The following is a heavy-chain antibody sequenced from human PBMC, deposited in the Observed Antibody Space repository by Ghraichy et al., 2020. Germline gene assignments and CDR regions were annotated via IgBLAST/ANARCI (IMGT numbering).Heavy chain of an antibody. J-gene: IGHJ4*02. Sequence: SETLSLTCAVYGGSFSGYYWSWIRQPPGKGLEWIGEIFHSGSTNYNPSLKSRITISLDKSKNQFSLKMTSVTAADTAVYYCAREIDQLRYFDSWGQGTLVTVSS. CDR1: GGSFSGYY. V-gene: IGHV4-34*12. D-gene: IGHD2-2*01. CDR2: IFHSGST. CDR3: AREIDQLRYFDS.